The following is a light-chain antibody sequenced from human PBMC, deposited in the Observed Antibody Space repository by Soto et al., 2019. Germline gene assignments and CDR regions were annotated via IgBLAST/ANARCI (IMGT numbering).Light chain of an antibody. CDR2: GAS. V-gene: IGKV3-20*01. CDR3: QQYGSSAIT. J-gene: IGKJ5*01. Sequence: ERVLMQAPGTLSLSPGERATLSCRASQSVSSSYLAWYQQKPGQAPRLLIYGASSRATGIPDRFSGSGSGTDFTLTISRLEPEDFAVYYCQQYGSSAITFGQGTRLEIK. CDR1: QSVSSSY.